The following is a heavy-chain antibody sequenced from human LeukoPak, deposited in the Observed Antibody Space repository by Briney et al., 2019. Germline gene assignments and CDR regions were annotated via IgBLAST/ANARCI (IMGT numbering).Heavy chain of an antibody. CDR1: GFTFSSYW. CDR2: IKQDGSEK. V-gene: IGHV3-7*01. CDR3: ARRGYDFWSGSGAFDI. J-gene: IGHJ3*02. Sequence: PGGSLRLSCAASGFTFSSYWMSWVRQAPGKGLEWVANIKQDGSEKYYVDSVKGRFTISRDNAKNSLYLQMDSLRAEDTAVYYCARRGYDFWSGSGAFDIWGQGTMVTVSS. D-gene: IGHD3-3*01.